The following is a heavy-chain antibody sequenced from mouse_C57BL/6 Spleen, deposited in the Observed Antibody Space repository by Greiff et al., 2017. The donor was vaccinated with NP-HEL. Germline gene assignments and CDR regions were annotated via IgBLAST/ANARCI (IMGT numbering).Heavy chain of an antibody. CDR3: ARQGIYYGNDYAMDY. J-gene: IGHJ4*01. CDR1: GFTFSSYT. CDR2: ISGGGGNT. Sequence: EVKLVESGGGLVKPGGSLKLSCAASGFTFSSYTMSWVRQTPEKRLEWVATISGGGGNTYYPDSVKGRFTISRDNAKNTLYLQMSSLRSEDTALYYCARQGIYYGNDYAMDYWGQGTSVTVSS. V-gene: IGHV5-9*01. D-gene: IGHD2-1*01.